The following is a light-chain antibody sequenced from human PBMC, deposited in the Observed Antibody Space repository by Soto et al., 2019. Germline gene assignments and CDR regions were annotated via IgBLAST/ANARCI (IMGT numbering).Light chain of an antibody. CDR3: QQYNTWPPIFT. V-gene: IGKV3-15*01. CDR2: GAS. Sequence: EIVMTQSTVTLSVSPGERATLSCRASQSVSSNLAWYQQKPGQAPRLLIYGASTRATGIPARFSGSGSGTEFTLTISSLQSEDFAVYYCQQYNTWPPIFTFGPGTKVDLK. CDR1: QSVSSN. J-gene: IGKJ3*01.